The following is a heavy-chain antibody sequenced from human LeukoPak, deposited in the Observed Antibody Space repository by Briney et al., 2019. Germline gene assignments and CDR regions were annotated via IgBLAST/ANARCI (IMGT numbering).Heavy chain of an antibody. CDR2: ISSSGSYI. CDR1: EFTSSSYN. CDR3: AREIFWSGYYSNLHFDY. J-gene: IGHJ4*02. D-gene: IGHD3-3*01. Sequence: GGSLRLSCAASEFTSSSYNMNWVRQAPGKGLEWVSSISSSGSYIYYADSVKGRFTISRDNAKNSLYLQMNSLRAEDTAVYYCAREIFWSGYYSNLHFDYRGQGTLVTVSS. V-gene: IGHV3-21*01.